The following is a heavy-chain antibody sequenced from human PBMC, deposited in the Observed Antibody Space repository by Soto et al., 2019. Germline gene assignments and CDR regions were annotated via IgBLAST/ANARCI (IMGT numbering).Heavy chain of an antibody. CDR3: ARKSLRVGATTIDYFDY. J-gene: IGHJ4*02. Sequence: SETLSLTCTVSGGSISSSSYYWGWIRQPPGKGLEWIGSIYYSGSTYYNPSLKSRVTISVDTSKNQFSLKLSSVTAADTAVYYCARKSLRVGATTIDYFDYWGQGTLVTVSS. D-gene: IGHD1-26*01. CDR1: GGSISSSSYY. V-gene: IGHV4-39*01. CDR2: IYYSGST.